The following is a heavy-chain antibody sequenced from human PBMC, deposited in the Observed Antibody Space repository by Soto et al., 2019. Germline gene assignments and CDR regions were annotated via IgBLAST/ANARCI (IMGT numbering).Heavy chain of an antibody. J-gene: IGHJ2*01. CDR2: IIPIFGTA. CDR3: ARGKHRRLQLCYFYL. D-gene: IGHD5-12*01. CDR1: GGTFSSYT. V-gene: IGHV1-69*12. Sequence: QVQLVQSGAEVKKPGSSVTVSCKASGGTFSSYTISWVRQAPGQGLEWMGGIIPIFGTANYAQKFQGRLTITADESTSTAYVELSSLRSEDTAVYYCARGKHRRLQLCYFYLWGRVTLLTVSS.